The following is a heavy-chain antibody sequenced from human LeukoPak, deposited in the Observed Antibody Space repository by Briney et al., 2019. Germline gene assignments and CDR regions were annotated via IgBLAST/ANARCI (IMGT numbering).Heavy chain of an antibody. J-gene: IGHJ4*02. D-gene: IGHD3-22*01. CDR1: GFSINNYY. V-gene: IGHV4-59*01. CDR3: ARARYYYDSSGYLYFDY. CDR2: IFYSGST. Sequence: PSETLSLTCTVSGFSINNYYWSWIRQPPGKGLECVGYIFYSGSTNYNPSLKSRVIISVDTSKNQFSLKLSSVTAADTAVYYCARARYYYDSSGYLYFDYWGQGTLVTVSS.